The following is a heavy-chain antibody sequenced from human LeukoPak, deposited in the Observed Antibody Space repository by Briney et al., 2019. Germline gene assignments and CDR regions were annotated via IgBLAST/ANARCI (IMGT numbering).Heavy chain of an antibody. V-gene: IGHV3-23*01. J-gene: IGHJ4*02. CDR3: ATPWGDTVTTFDY. Sequence: GGSLRLSCAASGFTFSSYSMNWVRQAPGKGLEWVSAISGSGTSTYYADSVKGRFTISRDNSKNTLYLQMNSLRAEDTAVYYCATPWGDTVTTFDYWGQGSLVTVSS. CDR1: GFTFSSYS. CDR2: ISGSGTST. D-gene: IGHD4-11*01.